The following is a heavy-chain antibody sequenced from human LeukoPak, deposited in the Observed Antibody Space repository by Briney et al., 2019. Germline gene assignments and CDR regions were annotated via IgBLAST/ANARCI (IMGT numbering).Heavy chain of an antibody. CDR3: TTIGDY. J-gene: IGHJ4*02. V-gene: IGHV3-15*01. D-gene: IGHD3-16*01. CDR1: GFTFSNAW. CDR2: VKIKTAGVTT. Sequence: GGSLTLSCAASGFTFSNAWMSWVRQAPGKGLEWVCRVKIKTAGVTTDYAAPVRGRFTISRDDSKNTLFLQMISLKIEDTALYYCTTIGDYWGQGPLVTVPS.